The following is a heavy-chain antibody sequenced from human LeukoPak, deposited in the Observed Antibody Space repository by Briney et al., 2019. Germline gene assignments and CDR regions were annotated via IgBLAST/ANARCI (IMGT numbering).Heavy chain of an antibody. CDR1: GGSIRSTTYY. Sequence: SETLSLTCTVSGGSIRSTTYYWGWIRQPPGKGLEWIGSIYYSGNAYYNPSLMSRVTISVDTSKNQFSLNLSSVTAADTAVYYCARAPHFFDTSGSRYYFDYWGQGTLVTVSS. D-gene: IGHD3-22*01. CDR2: IYYSGNA. V-gene: IGHV4-39*07. CDR3: ARAPHFFDTSGSRYYFDY. J-gene: IGHJ4*02.